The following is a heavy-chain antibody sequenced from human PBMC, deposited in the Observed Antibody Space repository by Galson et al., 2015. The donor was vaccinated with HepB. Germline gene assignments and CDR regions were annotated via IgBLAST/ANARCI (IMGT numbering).Heavy chain of an antibody. CDR3: ATSSGWHADALDL. D-gene: IGHD6-19*01. V-gene: IGHV5-51*01. J-gene: IGHJ3*01. CDR2: IDPTDSES. CDR1: GYTFSSHW. Sequence: QSGAEVKKPGESLKISCKGSGYTFSSHWIAWVRQMPGKGLEWMAMIDPTDSESRYSSSFQGQVTVSIDKSLNAAHLHWSSLRASDTALYYCATSSGWHADALDLWGQGTMVVVSS.